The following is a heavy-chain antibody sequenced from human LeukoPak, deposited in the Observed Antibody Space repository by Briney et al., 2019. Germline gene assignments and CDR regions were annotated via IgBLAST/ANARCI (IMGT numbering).Heavy chain of an antibody. CDR1: GGFISTGTYY. CDR2: IYTSGSI. V-gene: IGHV4-61*02. D-gene: IGHD4-17*01. Sequence: SQTLSLTCTVSGGFISTGTYYYSWIRQPAGKRLEWIGRIYTSGSINYNPSLKSRVTISVEMSKNQSSLKLNSVTAADTAVYFCARGSRITVTNGYYYYMDVWGKGTTVTVSS. J-gene: IGHJ6*03. CDR3: ARGSRITVTNGYYYYMDV.